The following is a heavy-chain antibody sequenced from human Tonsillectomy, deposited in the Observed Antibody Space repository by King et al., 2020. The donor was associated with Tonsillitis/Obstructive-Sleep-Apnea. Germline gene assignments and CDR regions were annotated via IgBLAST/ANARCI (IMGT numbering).Heavy chain of an antibody. CDR2: ISWDGGST. J-gene: IGHJ4*02. D-gene: IGHD5-24*01. Sequence: VQLVESGGVVVQPGGSLRLSCAASGFTSDDYTMHWVRQAPGKGLEWVSLISWDGGSTYYADSVKGRFTISRDNSKNSLYLQMNILRTEDTALYYCAKGFRRYGYNYSPDYFDYWGQGTLVTVSS. CDR3: AKGFRRYGYNYSPDYFDY. V-gene: IGHV3-43*01. CDR1: GFTSDDYT.